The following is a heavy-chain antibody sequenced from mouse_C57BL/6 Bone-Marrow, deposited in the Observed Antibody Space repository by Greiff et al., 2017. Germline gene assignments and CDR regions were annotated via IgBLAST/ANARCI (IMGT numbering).Heavy chain of an antibody. J-gene: IGHJ2*01. Sequence: QVQLQQPGAELVKPGASVTMSCKASGYTFTSYWITWVKQRPGQGLEWIGDIYPGSGSTNYNEKFKSKATLTVDTSSSTAYMELRSLTSEDSAVYDCASDYYGPGYYYDPWGQGTTLTVAS. V-gene: IGHV1-55*01. CDR2: IYPGSGST. CDR3: ASDYYGPGYYYDP. CDR1: GYTFTSYW. D-gene: IGHD1-2*01.